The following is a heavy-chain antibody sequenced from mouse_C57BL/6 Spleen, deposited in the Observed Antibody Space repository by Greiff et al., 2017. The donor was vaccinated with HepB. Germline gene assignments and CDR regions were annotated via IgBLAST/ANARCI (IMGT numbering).Heavy chain of an antibody. CDR2: ISDGGSYT. V-gene: IGHV5-4*03. D-gene: IGHD4-1*01. CDR1: GFTFSSYA. CDR3: ARRLGRGYFDV. J-gene: IGHJ1*03. Sequence: EVKLVESGGGLVKPGGSLKLSCAASGFTFSSYAMSWVRRTPEKRLEWVATISDGGSYTYYPDNVKGRFTISRDNAKNNLYLQMSHLKSEDTAMYYCARRLGRGYFDVWGTGTTVTVSS.